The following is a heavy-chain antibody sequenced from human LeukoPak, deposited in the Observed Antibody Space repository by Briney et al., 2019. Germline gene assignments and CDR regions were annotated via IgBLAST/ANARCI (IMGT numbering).Heavy chain of an antibody. D-gene: IGHD3-10*02. V-gene: IGHV4-30-4*08. CDR2: IYYSGST. J-gene: IGHJ3*02. CDR1: GGSISSGDYY. Sequence: PSQTLSLTCTVSGGSISSGDYYWSWIRQPPGKGLEWIGYIYYSGSTYYNPSLKSRVTISVDTSKNQFSLKLSSVTAADTAVYYCATRPIYFRGVLPNDAFDIWGQGTMVTVSS. CDR3: ATRPIYFRGVLPNDAFDI.